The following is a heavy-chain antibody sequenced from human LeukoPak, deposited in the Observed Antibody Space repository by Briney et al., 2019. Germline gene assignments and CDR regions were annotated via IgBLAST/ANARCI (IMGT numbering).Heavy chain of an antibody. D-gene: IGHD2-2*01. CDR2: ISSSSTTI. CDR1: GFNFSTYN. Sequence: GGSLRLSCAASGFNFSTYNMNWVRQAPGRGLEGVSFISSSSTTIYYADSVEGRFTISRDNAENALYLQMDSLRAEDTAVYYCARAPAASFDYWGQGALITVSS. CDR3: ARAPAASFDY. V-gene: IGHV3-48*04. J-gene: IGHJ4*02.